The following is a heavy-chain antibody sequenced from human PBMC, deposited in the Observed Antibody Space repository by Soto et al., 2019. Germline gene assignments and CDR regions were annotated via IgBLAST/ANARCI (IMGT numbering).Heavy chain of an antibody. V-gene: IGHV4-59*01. Sequence: QVQLQESGPGLVKPSETLSLTCTVSGGSISSYYWSWIRQPPGKGLEWIGYIYYSGSTNYNPSLQSRVTISVDTSKNQFSLKLSSVTAADTAVYYCARVGPSGGMDVWGQGTTVTVSS. J-gene: IGHJ6*02. CDR1: GGSISSYY. D-gene: IGHD3-16*01. CDR2: IYYSGST. CDR3: ARVGPSGGMDV.